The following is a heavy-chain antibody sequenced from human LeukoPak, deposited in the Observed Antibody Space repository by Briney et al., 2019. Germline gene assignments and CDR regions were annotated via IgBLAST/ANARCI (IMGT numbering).Heavy chain of an antibody. Sequence: GGSLRLSCAASGFTVGSNYMSWVRQAPGKGLEWVSVIYSGGSTYYADSVKGRFTISRDNSKNTLYLQMNSLRAEDTAVYYCARDLSGVGSFDYWGQGTLVTVSS. J-gene: IGHJ4*02. D-gene: IGHD1-26*01. CDR1: GFTVGSNY. V-gene: IGHV3-53*01. CDR2: IYSGGST. CDR3: ARDLSGVGSFDY.